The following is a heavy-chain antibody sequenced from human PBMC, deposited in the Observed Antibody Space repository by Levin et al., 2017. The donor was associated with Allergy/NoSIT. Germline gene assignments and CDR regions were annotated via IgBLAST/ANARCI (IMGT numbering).Heavy chain of an antibody. CDR3: VTDIVVVTATLDY. D-gene: IGHD2-21*02. CDR2: ISSNGGST. CDR1: GFTFSSYA. V-gene: IGHV3-64D*06. Sequence: GESLKISCSASGFTFSSYAMHWVRQAPGKGLEYVSAISSNGGSTYYADSVKGRFTISRDNSKNTLYLQMSSLRAEDTAVYYCVTDIVVVTATLDYWGQGTLVTVSS. J-gene: IGHJ4*02.